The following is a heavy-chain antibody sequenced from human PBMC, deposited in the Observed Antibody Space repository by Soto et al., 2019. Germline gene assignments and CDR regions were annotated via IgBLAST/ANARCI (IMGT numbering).Heavy chain of an antibody. CDR2: IIPIFGTA. CDR1: GGTFSSYA. J-gene: IGHJ6*02. CDR3: ARGGDGYNYYYYGMDV. Sequence: ASVKVSCKASGGTFSSYAISWVRQAPGQGLEWMGGIIPIFGTANYAQKFQGRVTITADESTSTAYMELSSLRSEDTAVYYCARGGDGYNYYYYGMDVWGQGTTVTVSS. D-gene: IGHD5-12*01. V-gene: IGHV1-69*13.